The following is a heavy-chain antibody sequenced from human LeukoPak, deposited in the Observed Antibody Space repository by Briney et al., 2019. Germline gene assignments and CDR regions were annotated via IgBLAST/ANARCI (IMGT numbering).Heavy chain of an antibody. V-gene: IGHV3-64*02. CDR3: ARTSSTTIFFDY. CDR1: GFTLSSYG. D-gene: IGHD2/OR15-2a*01. Sequence: PGGSLRLSCAASGFTLSSYGLHWVRQAPGKGLEYVSAISSDGGSTYYADSVKGRFTISRDTSKNMLYLHLGSLRAEDMAVYYCARTSSTTIFFDYWGQGTLVTVSS. J-gene: IGHJ4*02. CDR2: ISSDGGST.